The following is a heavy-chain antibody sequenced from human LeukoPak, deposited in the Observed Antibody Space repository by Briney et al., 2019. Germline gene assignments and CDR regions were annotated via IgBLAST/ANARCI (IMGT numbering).Heavy chain of an antibody. CDR2: ISWNSGSI. D-gene: IGHD2-15*01. J-gene: IGHJ4*02. V-gene: IGHV3-9*01. CDR1: GFTFDDYA. CDR3: ARAVGGYFDY. Sequence: GGSLRLSCAASGFTFDDYAMHWVRQAPGKGLEWVSGISWNSGSIGYADSVKGRFTISRDNAKNSLYLQMNSLRAEDTAVYYCARAVGGYFDYWGQGTLVTVSS.